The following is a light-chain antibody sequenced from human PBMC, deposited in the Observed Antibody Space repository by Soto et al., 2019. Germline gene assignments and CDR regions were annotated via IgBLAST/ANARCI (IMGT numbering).Light chain of an antibody. J-gene: IGKJ4*01. CDR1: QNINRW. V-gene: IGKV1-5*03. CDR2: QAS. CDR3: LQYNVYPLS. Sequence: DIQMTQSPCTLSASVGDRVTITCRARQNINRWLAWYQQRPGKAPKLLIHQASTLETGVPSRFSGSASGTEFTLTISSLQPDDFASYFCLQYNVYPLSFGGGTKVEIK.